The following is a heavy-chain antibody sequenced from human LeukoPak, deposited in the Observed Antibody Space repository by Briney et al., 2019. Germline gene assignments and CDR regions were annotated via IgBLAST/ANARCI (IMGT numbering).Heavy chain of an antibody. Sequence: GGSLRLSCAASGFTFRSYWMTWVRQAPGKGLEWVANIKQDGSEKDYVDSVKGRFTISRDNAQSSLYLQMNRLRAEDTAVYYCARDNRDVTDAFDIWGQGTLVTVSS. V-gene: IGHV3-7*04. J-gene: IGHJ3*02. D-gene: IGHD3-10*01. CDR2: IKQDGSEK. CDR1: GFTFRSYW. CDR3: ARDNRDVTDAFDI.